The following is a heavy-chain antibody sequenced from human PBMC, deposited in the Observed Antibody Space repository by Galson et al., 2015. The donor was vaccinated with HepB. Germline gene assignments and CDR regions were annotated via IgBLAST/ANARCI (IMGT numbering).Heavy chain of an antibody. J-gene: IGHJ4*02. CDR3: ARDTSRGVAVAAFDY. D-gene: IGHD6-19*01. V-gene: IGHV1-18*01. CDR1: GYTFATYG. CDR2: ISAYNVDT. Sequence: SVKVSCKASGYTFATYGISWLRQAPRQGLEWVGWISAYNVDTNYAQKFQGRVTMTKDTSTSTAYMDLRSLRSDDTAVYYCARDTSRGVAVAAFDYWGQGTLVTVSS.